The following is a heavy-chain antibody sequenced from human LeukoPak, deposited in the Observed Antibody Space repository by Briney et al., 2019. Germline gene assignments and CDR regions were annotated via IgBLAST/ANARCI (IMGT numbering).Heavy chain of an antibody. CDR3: ARGPREWLSTAPFDY. J-gene: IGHJ4*02. Sequence: SETLSLTCAVYGGSFSGYYWSWIRQPPGKGLEWIGEINHSGSTNYNPSLKSRVTISVDTSKNQFSLKLGSVTAADTAVYYCARGPREWLSTAPFDYWGQGTLVTVSS. V-gene: IGHV4-34*01. CDR2: INHSGST. D-gene: IGHD6-19*01. CDR1: GGSFSGYY.